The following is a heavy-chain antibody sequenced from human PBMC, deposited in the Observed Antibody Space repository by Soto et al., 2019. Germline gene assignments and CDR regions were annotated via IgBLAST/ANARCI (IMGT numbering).Heavy chain of an antibody. Sequence: SETLSLTCTVSGDSISSGDYYWSWIRQPPGKGLEWIGYIYYSGSTNYNPSLKSRVTISVDTSKNQFSLKLSSVTAADTAVYYCARAATIFGVVQHYGMDVWGQGTTVTVSS. CDR1: GDSISSGDYY. V-gene: IGHV4-61*08. J-gene: IGHJ6*02. CDR3: ARAATIFGVVQHYGMDV. D-gene: IGHD3-3*01. CDR2: IYYSGST.